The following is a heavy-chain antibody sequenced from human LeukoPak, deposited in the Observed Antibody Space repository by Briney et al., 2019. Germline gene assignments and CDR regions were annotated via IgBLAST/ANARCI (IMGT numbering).Heavy chain of an antibody. D-gene: IGHD5-24*01. V-gene: IGHV1-2*02. CDR3: ARQSRDDAFDI. J-gene: IGHJ3*02. Sequence: ASVKVFCKASGYTFTGYYMHWVRQAPGHGLEWMGWINPDSDYRYYAQRFQGRVTMTRDTSINTAYMQLNRLQSDDTAIYYCARQSRDDAFDIWGQGTMVTVSS. CDR2: INPDSDYR. CDR1: GYTFTGYY.